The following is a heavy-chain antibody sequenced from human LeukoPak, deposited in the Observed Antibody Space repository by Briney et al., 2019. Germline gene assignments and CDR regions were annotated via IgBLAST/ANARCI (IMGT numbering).Heavy chain of an antibody. CDR1: GSSFSSTW. J-gene: IGHJ6*04. CDR3: AELGITMIGGV. V-gene: IGHV3-74*01. Sequence: PGGSLRLSCAASGSSFSSTWMHWVRQAPGKGLVWVSRIESDGTTTYADSVKGRFTTSRDNAKNTVYLQMNSLRAEDTAVYYCAELGITMIGGVWGKGTTVTISS. D-gene: IGHD3-10*02. CDR2: IESDGTT.